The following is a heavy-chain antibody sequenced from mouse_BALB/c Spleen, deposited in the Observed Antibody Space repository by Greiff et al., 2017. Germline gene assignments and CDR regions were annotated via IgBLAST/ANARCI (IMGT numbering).Heavy chain of an antibody. CDR3: TRIGSYDGYYGYAMDY. CDR2: IYPGSGST. Sequence: LKQPGSELVRPGASVKLSCKASGYTFTSYWMHWVKQRPGQGLEWIGNIYPGSGSTNYDEKFKSKATLTVDTSSSTAYMQLSSLTSEDSAVYYCTRIGSYDGYYGYAMDYWGQGTSVTVSS. V-gene: IGHV1S22*01. J-gene: IGHJ4*01. CDR1: GYTFTSYW. D-gene: IGHD2-3*01.